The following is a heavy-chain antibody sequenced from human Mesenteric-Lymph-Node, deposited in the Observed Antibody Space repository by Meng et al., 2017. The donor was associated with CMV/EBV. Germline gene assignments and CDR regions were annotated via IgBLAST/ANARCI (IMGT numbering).Heavy chain of an antibody. CDR2: INHSGST. D-gene: IGHD6-13*01. V-gene: IGHV4-34*01. Sequence: ESLKISCAASGFTFSGYYWSWIRQPPGKGLEWIGEINHSGSTNYNPSLKSRVTISVDTSKNQFSLKLSSVTAADTAVYYCARGGSRWLRSWDYWGQGTLVTVSS. J-gene: IGHJ4*02. CDR1: GFTFSGYY. CDR3: ARGGSRWLRSWDY.